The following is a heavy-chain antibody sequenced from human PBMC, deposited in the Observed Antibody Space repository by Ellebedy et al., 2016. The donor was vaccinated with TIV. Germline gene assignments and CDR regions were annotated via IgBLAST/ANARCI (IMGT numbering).Heavy chain of an antibody. CDR2: MYYSGGT. CDR3: AARYCTDSDCYKDYMDV. CDR1: GASMRSRNHY. V-gene: IGHV4-39*01. D-gene: IGHD2-8*01. J-gene: IGHJ6*03. Sequence: SETLSLTXTVSGASMRSRNHYWAWIRQSPGKGLEWIGNMYYSGGTDYKPSLKGRVTITDGTFENEFSLTMTSVTAADTAVYYCAARYCTDSDCYKDYMDVWGKGTTVTVSS.